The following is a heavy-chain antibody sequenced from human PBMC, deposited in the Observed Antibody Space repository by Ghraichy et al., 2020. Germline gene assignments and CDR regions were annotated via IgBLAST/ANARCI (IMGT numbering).Heavy chain of an antibody. CDR3: ARRIGYCRGGTCYGMDV. J-gene: IGHJ6*02. D-gene: IGHD2-15*01. CDR2: IYKSGTT. V-gene: IGHV4-31*03. CDR1: GGSISTGDYY. Sequence: SETLSLTCTVSGGSISTGDYYWAWIRQPPGKGLEWIGYIYKSGTTFFNPSLESRITMSVDTSKNEFSLKLRSVTAADTAVYFCARRIGYCRGGTCYGMDVWGQGTTVTVSS.